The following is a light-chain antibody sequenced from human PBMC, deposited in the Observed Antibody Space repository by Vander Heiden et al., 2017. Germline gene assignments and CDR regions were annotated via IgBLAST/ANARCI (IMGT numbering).Light chain of an antibody. V-gene: IGLV1-44*01. CDR3: AAWDDGLNGVL. J-gene: IGLJ2*01. Sequence: QSVSPQPPSASATPGQRVTISCSGSSYNIGSHPVNWYQQLPGTAPKLLMYDNDQRPSGVPGRFSGSKSGTSASLAISGLQAEDEAEYSCAAWDDGLNGVLFGGGTKLTVL. CDR1: SYNIGSHP. CDR2: DND.